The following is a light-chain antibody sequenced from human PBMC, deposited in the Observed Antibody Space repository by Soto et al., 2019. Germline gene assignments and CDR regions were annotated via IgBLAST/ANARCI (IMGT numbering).Light chain of an antibody. CDR1: QSVTSN. J-gene: IGKJ5*01. Sequence: EIVMTQSPATLSVSPGERATLSCRASQSVTSNLAWYQQQPGQAPRLLIYGATTRATGIPARPSGSGSGTEFTLTVSSLQSEDFAVYYCQQYNNWPPTCGQGTRLEIK. CDR2: GAT. CDR3: QQYNNWPPT. V-gene: IGKV3-15*01.